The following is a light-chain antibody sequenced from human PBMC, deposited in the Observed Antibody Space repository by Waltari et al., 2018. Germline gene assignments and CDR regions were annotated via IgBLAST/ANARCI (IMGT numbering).Light chain of an antibody. Sequence: QSALTQPRSVSGSPGQSVTISCPGTSSDVGNYNYVPWYQHHPGKAPQLMIYDVTKRPSGVPDRFSGSKSGNTASLTISGLQAEDEADYYCCSYAGSHTWVFGGGTKLTVL. V-gene: IGLV2-11*01. CDR2: DVT. CDR1: SSDVGNYNY. J-gene: IGLJ3*02. CDR3: CSYAGSHTWV.